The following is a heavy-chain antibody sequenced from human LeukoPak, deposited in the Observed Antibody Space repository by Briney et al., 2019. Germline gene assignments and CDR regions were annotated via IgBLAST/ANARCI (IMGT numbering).Heavy chain of an antibody. CDR2: IRYDGTNK. V-gene: IGHV3-30*02. Sequence: AGGSLRLSCAASRFTFSSYGMHWVRQAPGKGLEWVAFIRYDGTNKYFADSVKGRFTISRDNSMNRLYLQMNSLRTEDTAVYYCAKDQWDCSSPRCPQYYYYMDVWGKGTTVTVSS. D-gene: IGHD2-2*01. CDR3: AKDQWDCSSPRCPQYYYYMDV. CDR1: RFTFSSYG. J-gene: IGHJ6*03.